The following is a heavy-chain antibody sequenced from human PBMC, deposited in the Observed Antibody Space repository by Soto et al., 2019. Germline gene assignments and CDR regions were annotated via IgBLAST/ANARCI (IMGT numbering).Heavy chain of an antibody. V-gene: IGHV3-30-3*01. CDR3: ARDYYKYYDSSGYYRSPAY. CDR1: GFTFSSYA. Sequence: PGGSLRLSCAASGFTFSSYAMHWVRPAPGKGLEWVALISYDGSDKDYADSVKGRFTISRDNSRNTLFLQMNSLRAEDTAVYYCARDYYKYYDSSGYYRSPAYWGQGTTVTVSS. D-gene: IGHD3-22*01. J-gene: IGHJ6*02. CDR2: ISYDGSDK.